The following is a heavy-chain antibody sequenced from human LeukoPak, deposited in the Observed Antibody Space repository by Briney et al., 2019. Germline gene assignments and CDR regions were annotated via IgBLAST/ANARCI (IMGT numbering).Heavy chain of an antibody. Sequence: GGSLRPSCAASGFTFSTYSMNWVRQAPGKGLEWVSYISSGSGTIWYADSVKGRFTISRDNAKNSLYLQMISLRDEDTAVYYCARHISGYYFDYWGQGTLVTVSS. D-gene: IGHD3-22*01. V-gene: IGHV3-48*02. CDR3: ARHISGYYFDY. CDR1: GFTFSTYS. J-gene: IGHJ4*02. CDR2: ISSGSGTI.